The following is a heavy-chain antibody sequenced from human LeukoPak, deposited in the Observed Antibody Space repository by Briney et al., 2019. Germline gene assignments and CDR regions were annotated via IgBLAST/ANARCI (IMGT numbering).Heavy chain of an antibody. CDR2: IHDRGST. Sequence: SDPQTLICTVCGGSNSPYYGSWLRQTRGKGLESIGHIHDRGSTNYDPSLKGRFTISVDTSKNQFSLKVNSVTAEDTAVYYCARGTHSSSPIPLDYWGQGTLVTVSS. CDR3: ARGTHSSSPIPLDY. J-gene: IGHJ4*02. D-gene: IGHD6-6*01. CDR1: GGSNSPYY. V-gene: IGHV4-59*07.